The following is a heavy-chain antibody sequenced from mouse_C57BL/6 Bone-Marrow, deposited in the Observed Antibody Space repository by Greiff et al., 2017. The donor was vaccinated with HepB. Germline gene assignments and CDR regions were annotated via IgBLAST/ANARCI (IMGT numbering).Heavy chain of an antibody. Sequence: QVQLQQSGAELVRPGASVKLSCTASGYTFTDYYINWVKQRPGQGLEWIARIYPGSGNTYYNEKFKGKATLTAEKSSSTAYMQLSSLTSEDSAVYFCARHPRAMDYWGQGTSVTVSS. CDR3: ARHPRAMDY. V-gene: IGHV1-76*01. J-gene: IGHJ4*01. CDR1: GYTFTDYY. CDR2: IYPGSGNT.